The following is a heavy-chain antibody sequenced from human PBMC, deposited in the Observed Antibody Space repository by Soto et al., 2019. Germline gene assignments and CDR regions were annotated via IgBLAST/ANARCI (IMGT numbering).Heavy chain of an antibody. J-gene: IGHJ4*02. CDR1: GFTFGSYW. Sequence: GGSLRLYCAAPGFTFGSYWMTWVRQAPGKGLEWVANMREDGAVENYVDSVKGRFSISRDNAQNSLYLQMNSLRAEDTAVYYCARENSSSDDYWGQGTLVTVSS. CDR3: ARENSSSDDY. V-gene: IGHV3-7*01. D-gene: IGHD6-6*01. CDR2: MREDGAVE.